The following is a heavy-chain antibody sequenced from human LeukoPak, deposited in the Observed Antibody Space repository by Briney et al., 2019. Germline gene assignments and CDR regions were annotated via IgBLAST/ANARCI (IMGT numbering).Heavy chain of an antibody. V-gene: IGHV3-21*01. J-gene: IGHJ6*03. CDR3: ARDSLMVYAMSMDV. CDR2: ISSSSSYI. D-gene: IGHD2-8*01. CDR1: GFTFSSYS. Sequence: GGSLRLSCAASGFTFSSYSMNWVRQAPGKGVEWVSSISSSSSYIYYADSVKGRFTISRDNAKNSLYLQMNSLRAEDTAVYYCARDSLMVYAMSMDVWGKGTTVTVSS.